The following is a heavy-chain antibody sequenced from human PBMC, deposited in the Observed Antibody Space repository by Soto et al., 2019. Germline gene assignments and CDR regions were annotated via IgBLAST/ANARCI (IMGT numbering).Heavy chain of an antibody. CDR1: GDTFSSYS. V-gene: IGHV1-69*08. D-gene: IGHD3-16*01. J-gene: IGHJ6*03. CDR3: ATDGGSTSSSAYNYFMDV. CDR2: IIPMVGTP. Sequence: QAQLVQSGAEVKRPGSSVKVSCKASGDTFSSYSISWVRQAPGQGLEWMGRIIPMVGTPNYAQKFQGRVTFSADKSTSTADMVLNRLISDDTAVYYCATDGGSTSSSAYNYFMDVWGKGTPVTVSS.